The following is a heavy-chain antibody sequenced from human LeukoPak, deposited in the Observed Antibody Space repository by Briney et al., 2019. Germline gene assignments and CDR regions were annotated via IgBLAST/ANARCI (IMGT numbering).Heavy chain of an antibody. CDR2: INHSGST. CDR1: GGSFSGYY. Sequence: SETLSLTCAVYGGSFSGYYWSWIRQPPGKGLEWIGEINHSGSTNYNPSLKSRVTISVDTSKNQFSLKLSSVTAADTAVYYCARRIAAAINFDYWGQGTLVTVSS. CDR3: ARRIAAAINFDY. D-gene: IGHD6-13*01. J-gene: IGHJ4*02. V-gene: IGHV4-34*01.